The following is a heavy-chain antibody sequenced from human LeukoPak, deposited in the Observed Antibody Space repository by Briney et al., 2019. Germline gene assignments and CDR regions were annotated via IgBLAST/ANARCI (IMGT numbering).Heavy chain of an antibody. D-gene: IGHD3-22*01. CDR2: IYASGST. CDR1: GGSTSGYY. CDR3: ARVSDYYDTSGYYYAFDY. Sequence: SETLSLTCTVSGGSTSGYYWSWIRQPAGKRLEWIGRIYASGSTSYNPSLKSRVTISVDKSKNQFSLTLSSVTAADTALYYCARVSDYYDTSGYYYAFDYWGQGTLVTVSS. V-gene: IGHV4-4*07. J-gene: IGHJ4*02.